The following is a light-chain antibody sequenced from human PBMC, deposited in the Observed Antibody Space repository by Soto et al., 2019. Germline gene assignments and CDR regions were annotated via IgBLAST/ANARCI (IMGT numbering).Light chain of an antibody. J-gene: IGKJ1*01. Sequence: EIVLTQSPATLSLSPGERANISCRASQSVTTYLAWYQQKPGQAPRLLIYDASDRATGIPARFSGSGSGTEFTLTISSLQSEDFAVYYCQQYNNWPWTFGQGTKVDIK. CDR2: DAS. CDR1: QSVTTY. V-gene: IGKV3-11*01. CDR3: QQYNNWPWT.